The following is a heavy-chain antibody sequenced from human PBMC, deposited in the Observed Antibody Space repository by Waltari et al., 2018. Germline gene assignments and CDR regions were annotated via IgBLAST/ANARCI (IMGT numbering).Heavy chain of an antibody. V-gene: IGHV1-2*06. CDR2: INPNSGGT. J-gene: IGHJ4*02. D-gene: IGHD6-13*01. CDR3: ARDDMSWLD. Sequence: GQGLEWMGRINPNSGGTNYAQKFQGRVTMTRDTSISTAYMELSRLRSDDTAVYYCARDDMSWLDWGQGTLVTVSS.